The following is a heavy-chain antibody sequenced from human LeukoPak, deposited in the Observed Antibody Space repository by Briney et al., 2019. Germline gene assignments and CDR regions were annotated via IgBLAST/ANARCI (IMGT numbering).Heavy chain of an antibody. V-gene: IGHV3-15*01. Sequence: GGSLRLSCAASAFTFSSYWMSWVRQAPGKGLEWVGRIKSKTDGGTTDYAAPVKGRFTISRDDSKNTLYLQMNSLKTEDTAVYYCTTESTYYYGSGSQGGDYWGQGTLVTVSS. J-gene: IGHJ4*02. CDR2: IKSKTDGGTT. CDR1: AFTFSSYW. CDR3: TTESTYYYGSGSQGGDY. D-gene: IGHD3-10*01.